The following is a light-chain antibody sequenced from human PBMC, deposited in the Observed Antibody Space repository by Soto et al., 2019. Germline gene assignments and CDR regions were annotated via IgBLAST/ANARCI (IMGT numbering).Light chain of an antibody. CDR1: QSVDSNF. V-gene: IGKV3-20*01. J-gene: IGKJ2*01. Sequence: ENVLTQSPGTLSLSPGERATLSCGASQSVDSNFLAWYQQKPGQAPRLLIYGASTRAAGVPDRFSGSGSGTDFTLTITRLEPEDFAVYYCQQYGRSPLMYTFGQGTKLGVK. CDR2: GAS. CDR3: QQYGRSPLMYT.